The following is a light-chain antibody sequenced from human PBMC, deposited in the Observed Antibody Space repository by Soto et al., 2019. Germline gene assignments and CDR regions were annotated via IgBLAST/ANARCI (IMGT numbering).Light chain of an antibody. CDR2: AAD. J-gene: IGKJ2*01. Sequence: DIPMTPPPSTLSASFGARLRLNCLASQSISAWLAWYQQKPGKAPKVLMYAADTLQSGVPSRFSGSGSGTDFTLTISSLQPEDFATYYCQQGYSTPYTFGQGTKVDI. V-gene: IGKV1-39*01. CDR3: QQGYSTPYT. CDR1: QSISAW.